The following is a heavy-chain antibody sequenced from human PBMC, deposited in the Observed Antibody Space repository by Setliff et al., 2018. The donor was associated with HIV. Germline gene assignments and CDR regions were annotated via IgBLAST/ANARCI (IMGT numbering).Heavy chain of an antibody. J-gene: IGHJ3*02. CDR2: IKEDGSEK. V-gene: IGHV3-7*01. Sequence: LKISCAASGFTFSSYWMSWVRQAPGKGLEWVANIKEDGSEKYSVDSGKGRFSIFRDNSNNSLYLQMNSLRAEDTAVYFCARAASYYNFWSGYNPHAFDIWGQGTMVTVS. D-gene: IGHD3-3*01. CDR3: ARAASYYNFWSGYNPHAFDI. CDR1: GFTFSSYW.